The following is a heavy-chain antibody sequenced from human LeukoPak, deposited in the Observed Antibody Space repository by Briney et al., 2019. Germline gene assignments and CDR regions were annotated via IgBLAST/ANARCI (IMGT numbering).Heavy chain of an antibody. J-gene: IGHJ4*02. CDR2: INSDGSNT. Sequence: GGSLRLSCAASGFTFSNYWMHWVRQAPGKGLAGVSRINSDGSNTIYADSVKGRFTISRDNAKNTLYLQMNSLRAEDTAVYYCVSGSLQSGYNFDYWGQGALVTVSS. D-gene: IGHD3-3*01. V-gene: IGHV3-74*01. CDR3: VSGSLQSGYNFDY. CDR1: GFTFSNYW.